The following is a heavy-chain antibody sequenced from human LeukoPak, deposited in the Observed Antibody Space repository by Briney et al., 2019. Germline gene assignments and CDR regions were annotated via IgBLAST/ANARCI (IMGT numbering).Heavy chain of an antibody. J-gene: IGHJ5*02. CDR2: INPSGGST. Sequence: ASVKVSCKASGYTFTSYYMHWVPQAPGQGLEWMGIINPSGGSTSYAQKLKGRVTMTRDTSTSTVYIELSSLRSEDTAVYYCARDTAMVRGFSSRNWFDPWGQGTLVTVSS. V-gene: IGHV1-46*04. D-gene: IGHD3-10*01. CDR1: GYTFTSYY. CDR3: ARDTAMVRGFSSRNWFDP.